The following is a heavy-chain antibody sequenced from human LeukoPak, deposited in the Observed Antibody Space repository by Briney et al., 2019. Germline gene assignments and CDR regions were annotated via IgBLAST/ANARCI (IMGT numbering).Heavy chain of an antibody. D-gene: IGHD5-18*01. J-gene: IGHJ4*02. CDR1: GGSISSSGYY. Sequence: SETLSLTCTVSGGSISSSGYYWGWIRQPPGKGLEWIGYIYYNGDTNYNPSLKSRVIISIDTSSNQFSLRLNSMTAADTAVYYCARVLRAASWRSYDYWGQGSLVTVSS. V-gene: IGHV4-61*08. CDR2: IYYNGDT. CDR3: ARVLRAASWRSYDY.